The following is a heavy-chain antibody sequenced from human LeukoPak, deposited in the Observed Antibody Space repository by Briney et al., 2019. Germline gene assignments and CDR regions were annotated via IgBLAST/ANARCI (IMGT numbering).Heavy chain of an antibody. CDR3: ARLGYCSRGTCYAFDY. Sequence: GESLKISCKGSGYTFTSYWIGWVRQMPGKGLEWMGIIYPGDSDTRYNPSFQGQVTMSADKSITTAYLHWSSLKASDTAMYYCARLGYCSRGTCYAFDYWGQGTLFTVSS. V-gene: IGHV5-51*01. CDR1: GYTFTSYW. D-gene: IGHD2-2*01. J-gene: IGHJ4*02. CDR2: IYPGDSDT.